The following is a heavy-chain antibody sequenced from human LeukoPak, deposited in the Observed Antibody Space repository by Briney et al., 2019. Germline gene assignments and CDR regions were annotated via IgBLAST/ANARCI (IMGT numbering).Heavy chain of an antibody. D-gene: IGHD3-22*01. V-gene: IGHV3-30-3*01. CDR1: GFTFSSYA. CDR2: ISYDGSNK. CDR3: ARDYYDSSGFAY. Sequence: GRSLRLSCAASGFTFSSYAMHWVRQAPAKGLEWVAVISYDGSNKYYADSVKGRLTISRDNPKNTLYLQMNSLRAEDTAVYYCARDYYDSSGFAYWGQGTLVTVSS. J-gene: IGHJ4*02.